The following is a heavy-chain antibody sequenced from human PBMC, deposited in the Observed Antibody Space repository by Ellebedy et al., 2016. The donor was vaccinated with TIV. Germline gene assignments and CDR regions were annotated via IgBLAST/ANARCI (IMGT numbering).Heavy chain of an antibody. CDR3: ASPSTSFMVGWTNYYYGMDV. J-gene: IGHJ6*02. Sequence: MPSETLSLTCTVSGGSISSYYWSWIRQPAGKGLEWIGRIYTSGSTNYNPSLKSRVTMSVDTSKNQFSLKLSSVTAADTAVYYCASPSTSFMVGWTNYYYGMDVWGQGTTVTVSS. CDR1: GGSISSYY. CDR2: IYTSGST. D-gene: IGHD4/OR15-4a*01. V-gene: IGHV4-4*07.